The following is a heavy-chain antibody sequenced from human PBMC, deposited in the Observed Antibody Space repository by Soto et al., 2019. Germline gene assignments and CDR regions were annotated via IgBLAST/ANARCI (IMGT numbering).Heavy chain of an antibody. CDR1: GFTFTSSA. CDR3: ARDSSGQGDYYYYGMDV. V-gene: IGHV1-58*02. J-gene: IGHJ6*02. CDR2: IVVGSGNT. Sequence: SVKVSCKASGFTFTSSAMHWVRQARGQRLEWIGWIVVGSGNTNYAQKFQERVTITRDMSTSTAYMELSSLRSEDTAVYYCARDSSGQGDYYYYGMDVWGQGTTVTVSS. D-gene: IGHD3-22*01.